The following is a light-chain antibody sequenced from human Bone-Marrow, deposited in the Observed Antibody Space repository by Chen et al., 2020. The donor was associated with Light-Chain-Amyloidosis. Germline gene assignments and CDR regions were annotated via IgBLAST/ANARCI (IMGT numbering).Light chain of an antibody. V-gene: IGKV3-15*01. CDR2: GVS. CDR1: ERLSGN. Sequence: EIVLAQSPATLSVSPGEGATLSCRASERLSGNLAWYQQNPGQAPRLLIYGVSTRATGIPARFSGSGSGTEFTLTISSLQSEDFAVYFCQQYNDWPWTFGLGTKVDIK. J-gene: IGKJ1*01. CDR3: QQYNDWPWT.